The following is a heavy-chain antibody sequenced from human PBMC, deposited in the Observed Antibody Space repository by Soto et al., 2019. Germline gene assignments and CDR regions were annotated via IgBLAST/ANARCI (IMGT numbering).Heavy chain of an antibody. J-gene: IGHJ6*03. CDR1: GGSFSGYY. D-gene: IGHD2-21*01. CDR2: INHIGST. V-gene: IGHV4-34*01. CDR3: ARGGISHWAYFYYMDV. Sequence: PEETLSLTCAVYGGSFSGYYWSWIRQPPGKGLEWIGEINHIGSTNYNPSLKSRVTISVDTSKNQFSLKLSSVTAADTAVYYCARGGISHWAYFYYMDVWDRGTTVTVSS.